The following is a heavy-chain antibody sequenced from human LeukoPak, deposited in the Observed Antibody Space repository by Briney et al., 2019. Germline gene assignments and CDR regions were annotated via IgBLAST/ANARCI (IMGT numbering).Heavy chain of an antibody. CDR2: INHRGST. J-gene: IGHJ4*02. CDR3: ASTAMVSVYYFDY. D-gene: IGHD5-18*01. Sequence: SETLSLTCVVSGYSIRSGYYWGGIRQPPGKGLDWIGEINHRGSTNYNPSLKSRVTISIDTSKNQFSLKLSSVTAADTAVYYCASTAMVSVYYFDYWGQGTLVTVSS. V-gene: IGHV4-38-2*01. CDR1: GYSIRSGYY.